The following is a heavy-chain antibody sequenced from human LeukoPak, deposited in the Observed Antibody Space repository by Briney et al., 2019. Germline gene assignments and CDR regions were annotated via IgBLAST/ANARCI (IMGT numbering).Heavy chain of an antibody. CDR3: ARVRHGYCTNGVCYTSYFDY. CDR1: GYTFTGYY. CDR2: INPNSGGT. J-gene: IGHJ4*02. Sequence: ASVKVSCKASGYTFTGYYMHWVRQAPGQGLEWMGCINPNSGGTKYAQKFQGGVTMTRDTSISTAYMELSRLRSDDTAVYYCARVRHGYCTNGVCYTSYFDYWGQGTLVTVSS. V-gene: IGHV1-2*02. D-gene: IGHD2-8*01.